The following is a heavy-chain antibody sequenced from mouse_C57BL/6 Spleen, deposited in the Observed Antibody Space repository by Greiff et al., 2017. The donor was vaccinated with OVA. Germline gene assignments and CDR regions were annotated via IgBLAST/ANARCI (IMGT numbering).Heavy chain of an antibody. V-gene: IGHV1-15*01. CDR2: IDPETGGT. CDR3: TRAGYDSYAMDY. Sequence: QVQLQQSGAELVRPGASVTLSCKASGYTFTDYEMHWVKQTPVHGLEWIGAIDPETGGTAYTQKFKGKAILTADKSSSTAYMARRSLTSEDSAVYYCTRAGYDSYAMDYWGQGTSVTVSS. CDR1: GYTFTDYE. J-gene: IGHJ4*01. D-gene: IGHD2-2*01.